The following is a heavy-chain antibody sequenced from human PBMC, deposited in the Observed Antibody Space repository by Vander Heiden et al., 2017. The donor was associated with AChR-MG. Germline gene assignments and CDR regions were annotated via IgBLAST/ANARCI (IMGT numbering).Heavy chain of an antibody. Sequence: QLQLQESGPGLVTPSETPPLTGTDSGGSVVNSSYCWGWIRQPPRKGLEWIGSMNYSGGNYYNPSLRSRVTISVDTSKNQFSLKLNSVTAADTAVYYCARSTTLKGWFDPWGQGTLVTVSS. CDR3: ARSTTLKGWFDP. J-gene: IGHJ5*02. V-gene: IGHV4-39*01. D-gene: IGHD4-4*01. CDR2: MNYSGGN. CDR1: GGSVVNSSYC.